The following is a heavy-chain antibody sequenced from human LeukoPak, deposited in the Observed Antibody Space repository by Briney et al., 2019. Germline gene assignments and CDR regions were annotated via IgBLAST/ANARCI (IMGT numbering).Heavy chain of an antibody. Sequence: SETLSLTCTVSGGSISSYYWSWIRQPPGKGLEWIGYIYYSGSTNYNPSLKSRVTISVDTSKNQFSLKLSSVTAADTAVYYCASHLEDYDILTGYYHDAFDIWGQGTMVTVSS. CDR2: IYYSGST. CDR1: GGSISSYY. D-gene: IGHD3-9*01. V-gene: IGHV4-59*01. J-gene: IGHJ3*02. CDR3: ASHLEDYDILTGYYHDAFDI.